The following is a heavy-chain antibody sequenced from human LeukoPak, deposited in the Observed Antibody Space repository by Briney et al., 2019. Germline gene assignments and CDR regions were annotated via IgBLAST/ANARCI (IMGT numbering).Heavy chain of an antibody. CDR1: GYTFTSYD. Sequence: GASVKVSCKASGYTFTSYDINWVRQATGQGLEWMGWMNPNSGNTGYAQKFQGRVTITRNTSISTAYMELSSLRSEDTAVYYCARGPRHYASTSCYRFDPWGQGTLVTVPS. V-gene: IGHV1-8*03. CDR2: MNPNSGNT. J-gene: IGHJ5*02. CDR3: ARGPRHYASTSCYRFDP. D-gene: IGHD2-2*02.